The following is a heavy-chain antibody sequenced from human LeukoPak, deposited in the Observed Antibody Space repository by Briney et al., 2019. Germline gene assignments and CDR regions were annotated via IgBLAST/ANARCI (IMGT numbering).Heavy chain of an antibody. CDR3: AGYSGSYPLYY. D-gene: IGHD1-26*01. Sequence: GGSLRLSCAASGFTFSSYGMSWVRQAPGKGLEWVSAISGSGGRTYYADPVKGRFTMSRDISRNTVYLEMNSLRAEDTAMYYCAGYSGSYPLYYWGQGTLVTVSS. J-gene: IGHJ4*02. CDR1: GFTFSSYG. CDR2: ISGSGGRT. V-gene: IGHV3-23*01.